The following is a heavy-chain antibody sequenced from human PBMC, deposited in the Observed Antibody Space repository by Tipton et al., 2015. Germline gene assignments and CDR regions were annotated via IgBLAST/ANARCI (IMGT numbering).Heavy chain of an antibody. CDR2: INANSGDT. J-gene: IGHJ5*02. CDR3: VRVNSPWYHWFDV. Sequence: QVQMVQSGAEVRKPGASVKVSCEASGYTFNRFGISWARQAPGQGLEWMAWINANSGDTSYAQKFQGRVTVTTDTSTSTAYMELRSLRADDTAVYYCVRVNSPWYHWFDVWGQGTLVTVSS. CDR1: GYTFNRFG. V-gene: IGHV1-18*01. D-gene: IGHD2-15*01.